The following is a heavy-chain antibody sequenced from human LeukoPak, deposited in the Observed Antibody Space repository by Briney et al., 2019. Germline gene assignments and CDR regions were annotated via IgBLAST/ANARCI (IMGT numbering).Heavy chain of an antibody. V-gene: IGHV3-30*04. J-gene: IGHJ4*02. CDR2: ISYHGKDK. CDR1: GFTFSTCA. D-gene: IGHD3-3*01. CDR3: AGIRGILEWFPFDY. Sequence: GGSLRLSCAASGFTFSTCAMHWVRQAPGKGLEWVAVISYHGKDKYYADSVQGRFTISRDNSKNTLYLQMNSLRAEDTAVYYCAGIRGILEWFPFDYWGQGTLVTVSS.